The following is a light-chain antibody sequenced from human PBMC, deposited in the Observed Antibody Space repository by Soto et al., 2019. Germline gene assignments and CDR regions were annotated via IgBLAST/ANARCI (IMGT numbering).Light chain of an antibody. V-gene: IGKV1-8*01. Sequence: AIRMTQSPSSLSASTGDRVTITCRASQGIISYLAWYQQKPGKAPKLLISAASTLQSGVPSRFSGSGSGTDFTLTISCLQSEDFATYYCQQYYSYPPTFGQGTKVEIK. CDR2: AAS. CDR3: QQYYSYPPT. CDR1: QGIISY. J-gene: IGKJ1*01.